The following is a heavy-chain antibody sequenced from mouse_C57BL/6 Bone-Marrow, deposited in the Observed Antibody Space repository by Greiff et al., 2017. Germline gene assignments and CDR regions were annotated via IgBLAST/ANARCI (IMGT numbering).Heavy chain of an antibody. J-gene: IGHJ3*01. CDR1: GYAFSSSW. D-gene: IGHD2-2*01. CDR2: IYPGDGDT. V-gene: IGHV1-82*01. Sequence: QVQLQQSGPELVKPGASVKISCKASGYAFSSSWMNWVKQRPGKGLEWIGRIYPGDGDTNYNGKFKGKATLTADKSSSTAYMQLSSLTSEDSAVYFCAREGLRRGLAYWGQGTLVTVSA. CDR3: AREGLRRGLAY.